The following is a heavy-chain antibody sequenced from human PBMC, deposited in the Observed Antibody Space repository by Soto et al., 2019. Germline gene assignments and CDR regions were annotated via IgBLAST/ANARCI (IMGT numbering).Heavy chain of an antibody. V-gene: IGHV3-33*01. J-gene: IGHJ6*02. CDR1: GFTFSSYG. CDR2: IWYDGSNK. CDR3: ARDLADIVATIGMDV. D-gene: IGHD5-12*01. Sequence: GGSLRLSCAASGFTFSSYGMHWVRQAPGKGLEWVAVIWYDGSNKYYADSVKGRFTISRDNSKNTLYLQMNSLRAEDTAVYYCARDLADIVATIGMDVWRQGTTVTVSS.